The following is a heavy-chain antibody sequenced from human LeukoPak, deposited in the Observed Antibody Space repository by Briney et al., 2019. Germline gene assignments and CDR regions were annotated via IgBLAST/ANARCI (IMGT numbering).Heavy chain of an antibody. J-gene: IGHJ5*02. CDR2: ISYDGSNK. CDR3: AREFYYYDSSGYVDP. CDR1: GFTFSSYA. D-gene: IGHD3-22*01. V-gene: IGHV3-30-3*01. Sequence: GRSLRLSCAASGFTFSSYAMHWVRQAPGKRLEWVAVISYDGSNKYYADSVKGRFTISRDNSKNTLYLQMNSLRAEDTAVYYCAREFYYYDSSGYVDPWGQGTLVTVSS.